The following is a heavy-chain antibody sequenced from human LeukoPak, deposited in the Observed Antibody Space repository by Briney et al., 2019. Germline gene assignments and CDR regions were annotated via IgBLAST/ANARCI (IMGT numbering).Heavy chain of an antibody. CDR2: ISAYNGNT. V-gene: IGHV1-18*01. J-gene: IGHJ4*02. CDR1: GYTFTSYG. CDR3: ARVYYDSSGCYLPFDY. Sequence: ASVKVSCKASGYTFTSYGISWVRQAPGQGLEWMGWISAYNGNTNYAQKLQGRVTMTTDTSTSTAYMELRSLRSDDTAVYYCARVYYDSSGCYLPFDYWGQGTLVTVSS. D-gene: IGHD3-22*01.